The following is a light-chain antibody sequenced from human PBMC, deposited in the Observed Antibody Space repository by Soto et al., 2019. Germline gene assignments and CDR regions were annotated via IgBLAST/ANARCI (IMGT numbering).Light chain of an antibody. CDR3: QQHGGSPIT. V-gene: IGKV3-20*01. CDR2: GAS. J-gene: IGKJ5*01. Sequence: EIVLTQSPGPLSLSPGERATLSCRASQSVSSSYLAWYQQKPGQAPRLLIHGASSRPTGIPDRFSGSGSGTDFTLTITRLEPEDFAVYYCQQHGGSPITFGQGTRLEIK. CDR1: QSVSSSY.